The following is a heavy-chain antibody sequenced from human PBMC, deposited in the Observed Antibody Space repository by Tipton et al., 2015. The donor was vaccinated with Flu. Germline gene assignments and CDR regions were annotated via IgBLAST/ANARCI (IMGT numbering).Heavy chain of an antibody. J-gene: IGHJ3*02. CDR1: GGSISSYY. D-gene: IGHD3-22*01. CDR3: ARDTGLIYYDSSGYYLGSDAFDI. Sequence: TLSLTCTVSGGSISSYYWSWIRQPAGKGLEWIGRIYTSGSTNYNPSLKSRVTMSVDTSKNQFSLKLSSVTAADTAVYYCARDTGLIYYDSSGYYLGSDAFDIWGQGTMGTVSS. CDR2: IYTSGST. V-gene: IGHV4-4*07.